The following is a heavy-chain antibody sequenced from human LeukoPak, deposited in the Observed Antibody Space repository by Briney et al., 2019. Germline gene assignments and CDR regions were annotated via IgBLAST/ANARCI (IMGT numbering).Heavy chain of an antibody. V-gene: IGHV3-21*01. CDR2: ISSSSSYI. D-gene: IGHD2-2*01. Sequence: GGSLRLSCAASGFTFSSYSMNWVRQAPGKGLEWVSSISSSSSYIYYADSVKGRFTISRDNAKNSLYLQMNSLRAEDTAVYYRSRNSLFSSSSWFQFFDYWGQGTLVTVSS. CDR3: SRNSLFSSSSWFQFFDY. CDR1: GFTFSSYS. J-gene: IGHJ4*02.